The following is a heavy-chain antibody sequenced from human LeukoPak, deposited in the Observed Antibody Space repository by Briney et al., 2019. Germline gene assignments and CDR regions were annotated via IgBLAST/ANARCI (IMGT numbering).Heavy chain of an antibody. CDR3: AREYCGGDCYSGWLDY. J-gene: IGHJ4*02. Sequence: SVKVSCKASGGTSSSYAISWVRQAPGQGLEWMGRIIPIFGTANYAQKFQGRVTITTDESTSTAYMELSSLRSEDTAVYYCAREYCGGDCYSGWLDYWGQGTLVTVSS. CDR1: GGTSSSYA. D-gene: IGHD2-21*02. V-gene: IGHV1-69*05. CDR2: IIPIFGTA.